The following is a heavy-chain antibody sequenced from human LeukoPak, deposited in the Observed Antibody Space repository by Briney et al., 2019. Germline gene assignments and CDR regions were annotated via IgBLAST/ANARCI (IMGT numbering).Heavy chain of an antibody. D-gene: IGHD6-13*01. CDR3: AREVRIAASGRAFDM. Sequence: GSLRLSCAASGFTFSSYTMNWVRQAPGKGLEWASSVSSSSSYINYADSVKGRFTISRDNAKNSLYLQMNSLRAEDTAVYYCAREVRIAASGRAFDMWGQGTMVTVPS. V-gene: IGHV3-21*01. J-gene: IGHJ3*02. CDR2: VSSSSSYI. CDR1: GFTFSSYT.